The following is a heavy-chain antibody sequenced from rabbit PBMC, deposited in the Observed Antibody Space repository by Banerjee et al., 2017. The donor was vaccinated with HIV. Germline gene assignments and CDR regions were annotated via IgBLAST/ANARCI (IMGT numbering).Heavy chain of an antibody. CDR2: IHAGSGGG. J-gene: IGHJ4*01. V-gene: IGHV1S40*01. D-gene: IGHD4-2*01. CDR3: ARDVAGNGCYYFDL. Sequence: CWVRQAPGKGLELIACIHAGSGGGYYASWAKGRFTISKASWTTVTLPMTSLTAADTATYFCARDVAGNGCYYFDLWGPGTLVTVS.